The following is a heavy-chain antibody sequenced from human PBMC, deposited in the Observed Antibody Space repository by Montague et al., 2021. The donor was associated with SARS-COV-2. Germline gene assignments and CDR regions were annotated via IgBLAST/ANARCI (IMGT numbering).Heavy chain of an antibody. Sequence: SLRLSCAASGFTSSSYGMHWVRQAPGKGLEWAAVIWYDGSNKYYADSVKGRFTIPRDNSKNTLYLQMNSLRAEDTAVYYCARDRYYYGSGSPDAFDIWGQGTMVTVSS. CDR3: ARDRYYYGSGSPDAFDI. CDR1: GFTSSSYG. D-gene: IGHD3-10*01. CDR2: IWYDGSNK. V-gene: IGHV3-33*01. J-gene: IGHJ3*02.